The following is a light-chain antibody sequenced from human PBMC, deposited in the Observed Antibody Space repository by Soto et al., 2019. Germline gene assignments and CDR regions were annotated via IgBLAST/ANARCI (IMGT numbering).Light chain of an antibody. CDR3: SSFTASNTEV. V-gene: IGLV2-14*01. CDR1: SSDVGGYDY. Sequence: QSVLTQPASVSGSPGQSITISCTGTSSDVGGYDYVSWYQQHPGKAPKLMIYDISNRPSGVSDRFSGSKSVNTASLTISGLQAEDEADYYCSSFTASNTEVFGGGTKLTVL. CDR2: DIS. J-gene: IGLJ2*01.